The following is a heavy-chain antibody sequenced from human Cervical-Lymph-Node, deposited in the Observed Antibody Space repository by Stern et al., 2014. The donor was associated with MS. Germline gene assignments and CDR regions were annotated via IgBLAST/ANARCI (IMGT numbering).Heavy chain of an antibody. Sequence: VQLEESGGGVVQPGRSLRLSCAASGFNFSTYGMHWVRQAPGKGLQWVAVISYDGTHKFYTDSVKGRFTVSRDNSKNTLFLHMSSLRAEDTAVYYCASHPDYGDYNYWGQGTLVTVSS. CDR1: GFNFSTYG. V-gene: IGHV3-30*03. CDR2: ISYDGTHK. J-gene: IGHJ4*02. CDR3: ASHPDYGDYNY. D-gene: IGHD4-17*01.